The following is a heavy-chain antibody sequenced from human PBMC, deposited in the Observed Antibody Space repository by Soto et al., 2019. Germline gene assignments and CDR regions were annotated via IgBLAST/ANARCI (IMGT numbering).Heavy chain of an antibody. CDR3: AREVDGEYYFDY. V-gene: IGHV4-59*01. CDR1: GGPISSYY. D-gene: IGHD3-9*01. CDR2: IYYSGST. Sequence: ASETLSLTCTASGGPISSYYWSWIRQPPGKGPEWIGYIYYSGSTNYNPSLKSRVTISVDTSKNQFSLKLSSVTAADTAVYYCAREVDGEYYFDYWGQGTLVTVSS. J-gene: IGHJ4*02.